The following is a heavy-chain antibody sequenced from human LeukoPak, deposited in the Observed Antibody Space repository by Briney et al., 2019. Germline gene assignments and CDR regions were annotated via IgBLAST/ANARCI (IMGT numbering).Heavy chain of an antibody. J-gene: IGHJ4*02. CDR3: ASWAGYCSSNSCYATSLDY. V-gene: IGHV1-18*01. CDR2: ISAYNVNA. Sequence: ASVRVSCKASGYAFTSYGISWVRQAPGQGLEWMGWISAYNVNANFAQKFQGRVTMTTDASTNTAYMELRSLRSDDTAVYYCASWAGYCSSNSCYATSLDYWGQGTLVTVSA. D-gene: IGHD2-2*01. CDR1: GYAFTSYG.